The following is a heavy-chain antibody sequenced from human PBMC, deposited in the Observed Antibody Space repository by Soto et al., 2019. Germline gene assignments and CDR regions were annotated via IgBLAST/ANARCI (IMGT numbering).Heavy chain of an antibody. CDR3: AREKKHQSLGGRFGMDV. CDR1: GFTFFDYY. V-gene: IGHV3-11*04. CDR2: IGSSGGYI. J-gene: IGHJ6*02. D-gene: IGHD2-2*01. Sequence: PWGSLRLSCAASGFTFFDYYISYIRHSPFKWLEWVASIGSSGGYIFYADSVKGRFTISRDNAKKSLDLQINSLRAEDTAVYYCAREKKHQSLGGRFGMDVWGQGTTVTVSS.